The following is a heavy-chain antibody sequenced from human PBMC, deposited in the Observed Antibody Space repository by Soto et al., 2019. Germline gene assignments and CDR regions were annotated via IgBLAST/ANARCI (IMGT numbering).Heavy chain of an antibody. CDR3: ARGDSRSGSYSYYYYGMDV. CDR2: INHSGST. Sequence: PSETLSLTCAVYGGSFSGYYWSWIRQPPGKGLEWIGEINHSGSTNYNPSLKSRVTISVDTSENQFSLKLSSVTAADTAVYYCARGDSRSGSYSYYYYGMDVWGQGTTVTVSS. CDR1: GGSFSGYY. V-gene: IGHV4-34*01. D-gene: IGHD3-10*01. J-gene: IGHJ6*02.